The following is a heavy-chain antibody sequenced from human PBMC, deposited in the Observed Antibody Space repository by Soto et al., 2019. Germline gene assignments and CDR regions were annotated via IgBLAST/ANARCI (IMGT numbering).Heavy chain of an antibody. V-gene: IGHV1-69*13. CDR2: IIPIFGTA. Sequence: ASVKVSCKASGGTFSSYAISWVRQAPGQGLEWMGGIIPIFGTANYAQKFQGRVTITADESTSTAYMELGSLRSEDTAVYYCARGLRGRGYSSGWHSGPLAPPAYYYYGMDVWGQGTTVTVSS. D-gene: IGHD6-19*01. J-gene: IGHJ6*02. CDR1: GGTFSSYA. CDR3: ARGLRGRGYSSGWHSGPLAPPAYYYYGMDV.